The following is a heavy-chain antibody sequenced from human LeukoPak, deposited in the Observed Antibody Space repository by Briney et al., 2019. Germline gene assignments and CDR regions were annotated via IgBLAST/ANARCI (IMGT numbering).Heavy chain of an antibody. V-gene: IGHV3-21*01. D-gene: IGHD1-1*01. CDR3: AREAYNAFDY. CDR1: GFPFRSFT. J-gene: IGHJ4*02. Sequence: PGGSVRLSCAAPGFPFRSFTMNWVRQTPGKGLEWVSSISSSSTYIYYADSVKGRFTISRDNAKNSLYLQMNSLRAEDTAFYYCAREAYNAFDYWARGTLVTVSS. CDR2: ISSSSTYI.